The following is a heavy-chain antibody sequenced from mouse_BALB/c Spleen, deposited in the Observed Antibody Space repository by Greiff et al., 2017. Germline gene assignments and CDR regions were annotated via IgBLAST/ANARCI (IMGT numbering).Heavy chain of an antibody. V-gene: IGHV1-82*01. CDR3: ARWILRLPSFDY. Sequence: VQLQQSGPELVKPGASVKISCKASGYAFSSSWMNWVKQRPGQGLEWIGRIYPGDGDTNYNGKFKGKATLTADKSSSTAYMQLSSLTSVDSAVYFCARWILRLPSFDYWGQGTTLTVSS. CDR2: IYPGDGDT. J-gene: IGHJ2*01. D-gene: IGHD1-2*01. CDR1: GYAFSSSW.